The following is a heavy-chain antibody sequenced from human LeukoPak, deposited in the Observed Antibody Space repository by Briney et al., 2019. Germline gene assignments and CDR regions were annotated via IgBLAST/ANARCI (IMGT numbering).Heavy chain of an antibody. D-gene: IGHD6-19*01. CDR3: ASIAVAGPDFDY. V-gene: IGHV4-30-4*01. CDR1: GGSISSGDYY. CDR2: IYYSGST. J-gene: IGHJ4*02. Sequence: PSQTLSLTCTVSGGSISSGDYYWSWIRQPPGKGLEWIGYIYYSGSTYYNPSLKSRVTISVDTSKNQFSLKLSSVTAADTAVYYCASIAVAGPDFDYWGQGTLVTVSS.